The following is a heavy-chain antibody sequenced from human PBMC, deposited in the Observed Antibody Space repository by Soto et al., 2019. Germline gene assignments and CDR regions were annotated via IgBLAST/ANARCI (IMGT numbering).Heavy chain of an antibody. CDR2: IYSDGTT. V-gene: IGHV3-53*01. CDR3: ARDSISYGPGVNDY. D-gene: IGHD5-18*01. Sequence: EVQLVESGGGVIQPGGSLRLSCAASGFTVSSSYLSWVRQAQGKGLEWVSIIYSDGTTYYAASVKGRFTISRDTANNTLFLQMNSLRGEDTAVYYCARDSISYGPGVNDYWGRGTLVTVSS. J-gene: IGHJ4*02. CDR1: GFTVSSSY.